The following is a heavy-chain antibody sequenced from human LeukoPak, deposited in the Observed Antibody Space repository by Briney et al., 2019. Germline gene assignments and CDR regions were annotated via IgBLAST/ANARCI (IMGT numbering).Heavy chain of an antibody. CDR1: GFTFRRYG. J-gene: IGHJ6*03. CDR3: ARAQSPPYYDILTGYQFLYYYYYMDV. D-gene: IGHD3-9*01. V-gene: IGHV3-21*01. Sequence: GGSLRLSCAASGFTFRRYGMNWVRQAPGKGLEWVSSISSSSSYIYYADSVKGRFTISRDNAKNSLYLQMNSLRAEDTAVYYCARAQSPPYYDILTGYQFLYYYYYMDVWGKGTTVTVSS. CDR2: ISSSSSYI.